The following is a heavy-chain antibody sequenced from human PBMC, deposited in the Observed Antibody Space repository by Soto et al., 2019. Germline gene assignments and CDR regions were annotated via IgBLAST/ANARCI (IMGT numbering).Heavy chain of an antibody. J-gene: IGHJ5*02. CDR1: GGSFSGYY. CDR2: INHSGST. CDR3: ARASRAAAAP. D-gene: IGHD6-13*01. V-gene: IGHV4-34*01. Sequence: PSETLSLTCAVYGGSFSGYYWSWIRQPPGKGLEWIGEINHSGSTNYNPSLKSRVTISVDTSKNQFSLKLSSVTAADTAVYYCARASRAAAAPWGQGTLVTVSS.